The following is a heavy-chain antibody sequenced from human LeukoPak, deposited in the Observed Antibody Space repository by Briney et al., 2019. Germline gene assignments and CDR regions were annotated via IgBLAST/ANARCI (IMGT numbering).Heavy chain of an antibody. D-gene: IGHD2-2*01. CDR1: GFTFSSYW. CDR3: ASDQISSSPIPHWFDP. V-gene: IGHV3-7*01. Sequence: HPGGSLRLSCAASGFTFSSYWMSWVRQAPGKGLEWVASIKQDGSEKYYVDSVKGRFTISRDNAKNSLYLQMNSLRAEDTAVYYCASDQISSSPIPHWFDPWGQGTLVTVSS. CDR2: IKQDGSEK. J-gene: IGHJ5*02.